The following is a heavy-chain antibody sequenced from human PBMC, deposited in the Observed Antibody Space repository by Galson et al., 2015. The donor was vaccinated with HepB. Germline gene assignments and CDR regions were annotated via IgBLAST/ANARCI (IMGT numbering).Heavy chain of an antibody. D-gene: IGHD2-15*01. Sequence: SLRLSCAASGFTFSSYGMHWVRQAPGKGLEWVAVIWYDGSNKYYADSVKGRFTISRDNYKNTLYLQMNSLRAEDTAVYYCARVGGYCSGGSCYSDYYYGMDVWGQGTTVTVSS. J-gene: IGHJ6*02. CDR3: ARVGGYCSGGSCYSDYYYGMDV. V-gene: IGHV3-33*01. CDR2: IWYDGSNK. CDR1: GFTFSSYG.